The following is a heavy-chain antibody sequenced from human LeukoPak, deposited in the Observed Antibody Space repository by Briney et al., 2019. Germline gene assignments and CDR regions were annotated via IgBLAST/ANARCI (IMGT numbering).Heavy chain of an antibody. D-gene: IGHD2-15*01. CDR2: IGTAGDT. V-gene: IGHV3-13*01. CDR1: GFTFSSYD. CDR3: ARAPLDCSGGSCSYYFDY. J-gene: IGHJ4*02. Sequence: GGSLRLSCAASGFTFSSYDMHWVRQAPGKGLEWVSAIGTAGDTYYPGSVKGRFTISRENAKNSLYLQMNSLRAGDTAVYHCARAPLDCSGGSCSYYFDYWGQGTLVTVSS.